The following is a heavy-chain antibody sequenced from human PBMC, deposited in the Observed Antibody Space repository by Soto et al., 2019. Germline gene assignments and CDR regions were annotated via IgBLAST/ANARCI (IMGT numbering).Heavy chain of an antibody. D-gene: IGHD3-10*01. V-gene: IGHV3-9*01. CDR2: ISWNSGSI. CDR1: GFTFDDYA. CDR3: AKGRSAAYGSGSYFSWCDP. J-gene: IGHJ5*02. Sequence: EVQLVESGGGLVQPGRSLRLSCAASGFTFDDYAMHWVRQAPGKGLEWVSGISWNSGSIGYADSVKGRFTISRDNAKNSLYLQMNSLRAEDTDLYYCAKGRSAAYGSGSYFSWCDPWGQGTLVTVSS.